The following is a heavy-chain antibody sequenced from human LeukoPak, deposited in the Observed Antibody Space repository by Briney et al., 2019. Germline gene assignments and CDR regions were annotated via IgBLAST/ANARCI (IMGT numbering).Heavy chain of an antibody. D-gene: IGHD4-17*01. J-gene: IGHJ4*02. Sequence: GGSLRLSCGGSGFTFSSYTMNWVRQAPGKGLEGVASISSSATYIYYANSGRGRFTISRDDAKKSVFLHMNSLRAEDTAVYFCATWDDYGDFVAFEYWGQGTLVTVSS. CDR2: ISSSATYI. V-gene: IGHV3-21*01. CDR3: ATWDDYGDFVAFEY. CDR1: GFTFSSYT.